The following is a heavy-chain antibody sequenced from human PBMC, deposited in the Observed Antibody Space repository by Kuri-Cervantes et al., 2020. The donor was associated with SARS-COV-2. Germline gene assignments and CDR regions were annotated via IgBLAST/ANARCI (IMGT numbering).Heavy chain of an antibody. J-gene: IGHJ6*03. V-gene: IGHV3-30-3*01. CDR1: GFTFSSYA. CDR2: ISYDGSSK. D-gene: IGHD3-3*01. CDR3: ARSILTIFEAMDV. Sequence: GESLKISCAASGFTFSSYAMHWVRQAPGKGLEWVAVISYDGSSKYYADSVKGRFTISRDNSKNTLYLQMNSLRAEDTAVYYCARSILTIFEAMDVWGKGTTVTVSS.